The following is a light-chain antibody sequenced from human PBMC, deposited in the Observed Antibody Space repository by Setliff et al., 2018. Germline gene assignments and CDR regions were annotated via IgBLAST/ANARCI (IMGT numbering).Light chain of an antibody. CDR3: VLYMGSGISV. J-gene: IGLJ2*01. V-gene: IGLV8-61*01. CDR1: SGSVSTGYY. Sequence: QTVLTQAPSFAVSPGGTVTLTCGLSSGSVSTGYYPSWYQKTPGQAPRTLIYSTSTRSSGVPYRFSGSILGNKAALTISGAQADDESDYYCVLYMGSGISVFGGGTKVTVL. CDR2: STS.